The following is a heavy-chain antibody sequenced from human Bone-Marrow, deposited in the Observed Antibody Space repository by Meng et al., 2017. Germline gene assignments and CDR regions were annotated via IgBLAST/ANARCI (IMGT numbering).Heavy chain of an antibody. D-gene: IGHD6-13*01. CDR2: INPKSGDT. J-gene: IGHJ4*02. CDR1: GYTFPDYW. V-gene: IGHV1-2*06. Sequence: QVQLVQSGAEVKKPGASVKVSCKASGYTFPDYWLHWVRRAPGQGLEWMGRINPKSGDTHYAQRFQGRVTMTGDTSISTAYMELSGLRSDDTAMYCCARDEDISAAGKLFGDYWGQGTLVTVSS. CDR3: ARDEDISAAGKLFGDY.